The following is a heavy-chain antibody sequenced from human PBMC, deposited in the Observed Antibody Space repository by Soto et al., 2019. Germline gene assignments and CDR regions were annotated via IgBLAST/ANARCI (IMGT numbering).Heavy chain of an antibody. V-gene: IGHV1-8*01. CDR1: GYTFTSYD. Sequence: QVKLVQSGAEVKKPGASVKVSCKASGYTFTSYDINWVRQATGQGLEWMGWMNPNSGNTGYAQKFQGRVTMTRSTSINTAYMELSSLRSEDTAVYYCARGGYYYDSSAYYRPFDYWGQGTLFTVSS. D-gene: IGHD3-22*01. CDR3: ARGGYYYDSSAYYRPFDY. CDR2: MNPNSGNT. J-gene: IGHJ4*02.